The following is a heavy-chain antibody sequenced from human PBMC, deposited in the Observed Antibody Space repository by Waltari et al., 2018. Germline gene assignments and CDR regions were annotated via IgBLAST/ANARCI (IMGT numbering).Heavy chain of an antibody. D-gene: IGHD6-13*01. J-gene: IGHJ4*02. V-gene: IGHV3-48*01. CDR2: ISSNSATI. CDR3: ATVPIAAAGTTFDY. Sequence: EVQLVESGGGLVQPGGSLRLSCAASGFTFSSYSMNWVRQAPGRGLGWVSYISSNSATISYANSVKGRSTISRNNAENSLYLQMNSLRAEDTAVYYCATVPIAAAGTTFDYWGQGTLVTVSS. CDR1: GFTFSSYS.